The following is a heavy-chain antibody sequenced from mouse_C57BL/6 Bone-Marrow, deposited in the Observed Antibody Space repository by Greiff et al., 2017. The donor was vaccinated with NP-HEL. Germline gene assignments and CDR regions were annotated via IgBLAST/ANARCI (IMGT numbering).Heavy chain of an antibody. V-gene: IGHV1-7*01. J-gene: IGHJ2*01. D-gene: IGHD4-1*01. CDR3: ATNWDDYYFDY. Sequence: VQRVESGAELAKPGASVKLSCKASGYTFTSYWMHWVKQRPGQGLEWIGYINPSSGYTKYNQKFKDKATLTADKSSSTAYMQLSSLTYEDSAVYYCATNWDDYYFDYWGQGTTLTVSS. CDR1: GYTFTSYW. CDR2: INPSSGYT.